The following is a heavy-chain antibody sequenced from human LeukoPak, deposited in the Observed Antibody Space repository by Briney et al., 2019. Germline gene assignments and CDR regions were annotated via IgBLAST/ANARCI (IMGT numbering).Heavy chain of an antibody. CDR2: IYTRGST. V-gene: IGHV4-4*07. Sequence: PSETLSLTCTVSGGSISSYYWSWIGQPAGKGLEWIGRIYTRGSTNHNPSLKSRVTISVDTSKNQFSLKLSSVTAADTAVYYCARDVTVVVPAAITYYYYYYMDVWGKGTTVTISS. CDR1: GGSISSYY. CDR3: ARDVTVVVPAAITYYYYYYMDV. D-gene: IGHD2-2*01. J-gene: IGHJ6*03.